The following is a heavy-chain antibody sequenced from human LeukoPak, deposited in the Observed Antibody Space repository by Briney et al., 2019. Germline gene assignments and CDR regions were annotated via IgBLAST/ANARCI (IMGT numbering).Heavy chain of an antibody. D-gene: IGHD1-26*01. CDR2: IRYDGSNK. J-gene: IGHJ4*02. CDR3: AKRTEAHGSYGEAYEAD. Sequence: PGGSLRLSCAASGFTFSRYGTQWVREAPGKGLEGVAFIRYDGSNKYYLDSVKGRFTISRDNSKNTLYLQMNSLRAEDTAVYYCAKRTEAHGSYGEAYEADWGQGTLVTVSS. V-gene: IGHV3-30*02. CDR1: GFTFSRYG.